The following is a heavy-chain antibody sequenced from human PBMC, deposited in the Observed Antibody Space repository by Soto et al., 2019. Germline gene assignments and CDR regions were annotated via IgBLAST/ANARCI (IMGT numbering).Heavy chain of an antibody. CDR3: VHMNQGLAY. J-gene: IGHJ4*02. V-gene: IGHV3-72*01. Sequence: EVQVVESGGGLVQPGGSLRLSCAASGVIASDHYRDWVRQAPGKGLEWVGRSKNKVELYTTHYGASVQTRFTISRDDSQNSLYLQMNSLKTDDTAIYYCVHMNQGLAYWGQGTLVSVSS. CDR2: SKNKVELYTT. D-gene: IGHD2-2*01. CDR1: GVIASDHY.